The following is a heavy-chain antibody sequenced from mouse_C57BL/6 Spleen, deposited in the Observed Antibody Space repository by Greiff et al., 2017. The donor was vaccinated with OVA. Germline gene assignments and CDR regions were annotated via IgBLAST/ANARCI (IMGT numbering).Heavy chain of an antibody. Sequence: QVQLQQSGAELVKPGASVKISCKASGYAFSSYWMNWVKQRPGKGLEWIGQIYPGDGDTNYNGKFKGKATLTADKSSSTAYMQLSSLTSEDSAVYFCARYDYYYGSSHWYCDVWGTGTTVTGSS. J-gene: IGHJ1*03. V-gene: IGHV1-80*01. D-gene: IGHD1-1*01. CDR1: GYAFSSYW. CDR2: IYPGDGDT. CDR3: ARYDYYYGSSHWYCDV.